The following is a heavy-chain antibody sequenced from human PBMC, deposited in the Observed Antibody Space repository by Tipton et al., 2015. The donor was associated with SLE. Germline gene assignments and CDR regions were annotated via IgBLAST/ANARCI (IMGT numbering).Heavy chain of an antibody. J-gene: IGHJ6*02. Sequence: QLVQSGAEVRKSGESLRISCQASGYIFSTHWIVWVRQMPGKGLDLMGMIWPDDSDVRYGASVEGQVTISVDKSINTAYLRWDSLKASDTAMYYCTRRGSAETKMDVWGQGTKVTVSS. V-gene: IGHV5-51*03. CDR2: IWPDDSDV. D-gene: IGHD3-10*01. CDR1: GYIFSTHW. CDR3: TRRGSAETKMDV.